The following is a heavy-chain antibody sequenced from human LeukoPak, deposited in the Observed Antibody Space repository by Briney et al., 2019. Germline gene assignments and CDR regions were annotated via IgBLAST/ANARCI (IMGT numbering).Heavy chain of an antibody. Sequence: PGGSLRLSCEGSGFTFSNYWKGWVRQAPGKGLQWVANIKTDGSEKYYVDSVKGRFTISRDNAKNSLYLQMNSLRAEDTAVYYCATYSSLNRREFQYWGQGTLLDVSS. CDR2: IKTDGSEK. J-gene: IGHJ1*01. CDR1: GFTFSNYW. CDR3: ATYSSLNRREFQY. V-gene: IGHV3-7*01. D-gene: IGHD3-22*01.